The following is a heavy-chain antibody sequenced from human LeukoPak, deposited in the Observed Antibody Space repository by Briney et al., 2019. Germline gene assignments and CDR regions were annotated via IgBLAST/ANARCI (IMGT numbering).Heavy chain of an antibody. CDR3: ARGSTYYDSSGQVPFDY. J-gene: IGHJ4*02. D-gene: IGHD3-22*01. CDR1: GFTFNTYT. CDR2: ISGSSGII. V-gene: IGHV3-48*01. Sequence: GGSLRLSCAASGFTFNTYTMNWVRQAPGKGLEWVSYISGSSGIIDYADSVRGRFTISRDNAKNSLYVQMNSLRAEDTAVYYCARGSTYYDSSGQVPFDYRGQGTLVTVSS.